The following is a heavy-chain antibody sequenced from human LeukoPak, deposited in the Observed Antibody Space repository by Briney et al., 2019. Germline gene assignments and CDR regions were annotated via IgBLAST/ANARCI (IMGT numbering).Heavy chain of an antibody. V-gene: IGHV1-69*04. CDR1: GGTFSSYT. D-gene: IGHD3-16*01. Sequence: ASVKVSCKASGGTFSSYTISWVRQAPGQGLEWMGRIIPILGIANYAQKFQGRVTITADKSTSTAYMELSSLRSEDTAVYYCARDLHGDRGDDYWGQGTLVTVSS. CDR2: IIPILGIA. CDR3: ARDLHGDRGDDY. J-gene: IGHJ4*02.